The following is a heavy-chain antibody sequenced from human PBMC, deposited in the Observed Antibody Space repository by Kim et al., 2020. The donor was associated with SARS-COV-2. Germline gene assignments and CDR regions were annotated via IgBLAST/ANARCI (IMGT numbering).Heavy chain of an antibody. CDR3: AKGVQHYYDSSGYYDEGYFQH. CDR2: ISWNSGSI. V-gene: IGHV3-9*01. J-gene: IGHJ1*01. D-gene: IGHD3-22*01. Sequence: GGSLRLSCAASGFTFDDYAMHWVRQAPGKGLEWVSGISWNSGSIGYADSVKGRFTISRDNAKNSLYLQMNSLRAEDTALYYCAKGVQHYYDSSGYYDEGYFQHWGQGTLVTVSS. CDR1: GFTFDDYA.